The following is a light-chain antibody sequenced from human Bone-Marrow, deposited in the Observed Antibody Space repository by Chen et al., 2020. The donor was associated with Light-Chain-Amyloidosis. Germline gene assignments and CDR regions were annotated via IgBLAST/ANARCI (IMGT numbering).Light chain of an antibody. V-gene: IGLV3-25*03. CDR3: QSADSSGTYEVI. CDR2: RDT. CDR1: DLTTKY. Sequence: SYELTQLPSVSVSPGQTARTICPRDDLTTKYAYWYQQKPGQAPWLVINRDTERPSGISERFSGSSSGTTATLTISGVQAEDEADYHCQSADSSGTYEVIFGGGTKLTVL. J-gene: IGLJ2*01.